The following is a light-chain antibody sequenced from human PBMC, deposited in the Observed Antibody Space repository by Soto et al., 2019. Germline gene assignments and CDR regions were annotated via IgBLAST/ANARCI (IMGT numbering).Light chain of an antibody. CDR3: HNYDDATLT. CDR1: RGISNH. J-gene: IGKJ4*01. V-gene: IGKV1-27*01. CDR2: AAS. Sequence: DFRMTQSPFSLYASVGVRVTITCRASRGISNHLAWYQQKPGKVPNLLIYAASDLQSGVPPRFSGSGSGTDFTLSISSLQPADVATSYCHNYDDATLTFGGGTRVDIK.